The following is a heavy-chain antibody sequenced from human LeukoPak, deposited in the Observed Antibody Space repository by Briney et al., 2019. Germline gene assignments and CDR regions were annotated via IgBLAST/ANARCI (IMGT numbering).Heavy chain of an antibody. V-gene: IGHV4-59*08. CDR3: ARHRYAHDH. J-gene: IGHJ4*02. Sequence: SETLSLSCTVSGASISSYYWTWIRQPPGKGLEWIGNMYNSGSTNCNPSPKSRDTISVDTSENQFSLKLSSVTAADTAGYYCARHRYAHDHWGQGTLVTVSS. D-gene: IGHD3-16*01. CDR2: MYNSGST. CDR1: GASISSYY.